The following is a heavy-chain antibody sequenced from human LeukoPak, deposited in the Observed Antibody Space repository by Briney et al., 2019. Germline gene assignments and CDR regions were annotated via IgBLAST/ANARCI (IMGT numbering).Heavy chain of an antibody. CDR3: AKVADYGDYFDY. V-gene: IGHV3-23*01. D-gene: IGHD4-17*01. J-gene: IGHJ4*02. CDR2: ISGSGGST. CDR1: GFTFSSYA. Sequence: GGSLRLSCAPSGFTFSSYAMNWVRQAPGKGLEWVSAISGSGGSTYYADSVKGRFTISRDNSKNTLYLQMNSLSAEDTAVYYCAKVADYGDYFDYWGQGTLVTVSS.